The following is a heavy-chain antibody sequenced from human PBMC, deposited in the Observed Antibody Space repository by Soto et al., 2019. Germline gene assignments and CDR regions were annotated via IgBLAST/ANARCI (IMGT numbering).Heavy chain of an antibody. CDR1: GFTFSTYT. CDR3: ARDILSGGAYPDS. Sequence: LRLSCAASGFTFSTYTMNWVRQAPGKGLEWISSISSGSSYIYYAGSVKGRFTISRDNAKNSLFLRMNSLRADDTAVYYCARDILSGGAYPDSWGQGTKVTVSS. J-gene: IGHJ5*01. V-gene: IGHV3-21*01. D-gene: IGHD3-10*01. CDR2: ISSGSSYI.